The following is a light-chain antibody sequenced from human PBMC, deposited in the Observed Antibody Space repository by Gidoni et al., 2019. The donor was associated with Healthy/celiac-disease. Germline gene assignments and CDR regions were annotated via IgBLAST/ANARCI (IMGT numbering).Light chain of an antibody. CDR1: QSISSY. J-gene: IGKJ3*01. CDR3: QQSYSTPAT. V-gene: IGKV1-39*01. Sequence: DIQMTQSPSSLSASVGDRVTITCRASQSISSYLNWYQQKPGKAPKLLIYAASSFQSGVPSRFSGSGSGTDFTLTISSLQPEDFATYYCQQSYSTPATFGPGTKVDIK. CDR2: AAS.